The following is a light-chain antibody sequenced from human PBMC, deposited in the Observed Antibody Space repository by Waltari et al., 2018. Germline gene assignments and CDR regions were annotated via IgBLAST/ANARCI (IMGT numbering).Light chain of an antibody. CDR2: EVS. V-gene: IGLV2-8*01. Sequence: QSALTPPPSASGSPGQSVTISCTGTSSDVGGYNYVSWYQPHPGKAPKVMIYEVSKRPSGVPDRFSGSKSGNTASLTVSGLQTEDEADYYCSSYTGSNIVFGTGTKVTVL. CDR1: SSDVGGYNY. CDR3: SSYTGSNIV. J-gene: IGLJ1*01.